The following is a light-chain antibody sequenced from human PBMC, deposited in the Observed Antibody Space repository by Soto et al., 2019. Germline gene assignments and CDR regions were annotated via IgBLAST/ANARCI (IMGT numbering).Light chain of an antibody. CDR2: DAS. CDR1: QSVGRF. J-gene: IGKJ4*01. CDR3: QQRTNWPLT. V-gene: IGKV3-11*01. Sequence: EIMLTQSPATLSLSPGERATLSCRASQSVGRFLAWYQQKPGQTPRLLIYDASNRPTGLLARFSGSGSGADFTVTISSLEPEEFAGYYCQQRTNWPLTFGGGTQVEIK.